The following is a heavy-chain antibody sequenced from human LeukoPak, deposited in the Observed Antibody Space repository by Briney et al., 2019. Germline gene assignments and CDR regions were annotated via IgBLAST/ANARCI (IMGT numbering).Heavy chain of an antibody. CDR2: ISDDGSNK. CDR1: GFTFSSYA. Sequence: PGRSLRLSCAASGFTFSSYAFHWVRQAPGKGLEWVSVISDDGSNKYYADSVKGRFTISRDNSKNTLYVQMSSLRAEDTAVYYCARERFATTGTGWFDPWGQGTLVTVPS. J-gene: IGHJ5*02. V-gene: IGHV3-30*04. D-gene: IGHD1-1*01. CDR3: ARERFATTGTGWFDP.